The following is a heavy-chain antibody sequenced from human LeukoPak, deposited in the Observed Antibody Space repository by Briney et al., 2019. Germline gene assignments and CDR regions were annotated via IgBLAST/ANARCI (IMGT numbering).Heavy chain of an antibody. CDR3: FDV. CDR1: GYSISSGYY. CDR2: IFHSGNT. Sequence: PSETLSLTCAVSGYSISSGYYWGWIRQPPEKGLDWIGSIFHSGNTHYNPSLRSRVTISVDTSKDQFSLKVTSVTAADTGVYWYFDVWGRGTLVTVFS. V-gene: IGHV4-38-2*01. J-gene: IGHJ2*01.